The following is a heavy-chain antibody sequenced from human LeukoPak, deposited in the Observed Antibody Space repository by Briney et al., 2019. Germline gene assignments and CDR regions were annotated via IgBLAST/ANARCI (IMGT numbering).Heavy chain of an antibody. CDR2: INHSGST. V-gene: IGHV4-34*01. J-gene: IGHJ3*02. CDR1: GGSFSGYY. Sequence: PSETLSLTCAVYGGSFSGYYWSWIRQPPGKGLEWIGEINHSGSTNYNPSLKSRVTISVDTSKNQFSLKLSSVTAADTAVYYCARGRLPGYSSGWYQGGYAFDIWGQGTMVTVSS. D-gene: IGHD6-19*01. CDR3: ARGRLPGYSSGWYQGGYAFDI.